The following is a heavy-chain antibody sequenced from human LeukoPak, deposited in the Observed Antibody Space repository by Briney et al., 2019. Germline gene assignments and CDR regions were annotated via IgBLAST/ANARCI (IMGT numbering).Heavy chain of an antibody. V-gene: IGHV3-48*02. CDR3: ARDLSATYYFDF. J-gene: IGHJ4*02. CDR2: ISSSSSTI. D-gene: IGHD6-25*01. Sequence: GGSLRLSCAASGFTFNLYSMNWVRQAPGKGLEWVSYISSSSSTIYYADSVKGRFTISRDNAKSSLCLQMNSLRDEDTAVYYCARDLSATYYFDFWGQGTPVTVSS. CDR1: GFTFNLYS.